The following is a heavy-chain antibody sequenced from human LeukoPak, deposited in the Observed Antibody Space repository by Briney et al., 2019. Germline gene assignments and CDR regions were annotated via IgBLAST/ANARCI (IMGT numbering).Heavy chain of an antibody. J-gene: IGHJ4*02. D-gene: IGHD3-22*01. V-gene: IGHV3-48*02. CDR3: ARVYYDTNGYLYLDY. CDR1: GFTFSSYS. Sequence: GGSLRLSCAASGFTFSSYSMNWVRQAPGKGLEWISYISRRSTPIYYADSLKGRFTISRDNAKNSLYLQMNSLRDEDTAVYYCARVYYDTNGYLYLDYWGQGTLVTVSS. CDR2: ISRRSTPI.